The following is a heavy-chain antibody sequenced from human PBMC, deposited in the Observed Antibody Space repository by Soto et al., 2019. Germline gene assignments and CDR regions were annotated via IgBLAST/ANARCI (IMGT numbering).Heavy chain of an antibody. J-gene: IGHJ6*02. Sequence: SETLSLTCTVSGGSISSYYWSWIRQPPGKGLEWIGYIYYSGSTNYNPSLKSRVTISVDTSKNQFSLKLSSVTAADTAVYYCARDSYSSSPFGYYYGMDVWGQGTTVTVSS. V-gene: IGHV4-59*01. CDR1: GGSISSYY. CDR3: ARDSYSSSPFGYYYGMDV. CDR2: IYYSGST. D-gene: IGHD6-13*01.